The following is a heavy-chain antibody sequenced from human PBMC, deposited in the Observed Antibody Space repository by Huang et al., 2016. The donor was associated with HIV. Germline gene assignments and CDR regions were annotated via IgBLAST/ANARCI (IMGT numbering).Heavy chain of an antibody. Sequence: ELQLVQSGAEVKKPGESLKISCKGSENNFKTYWIGWVRKMPGKGLEGMGIIHPSDSEPRYSPSFRVQVTFSADKSINSAYLQWTYLKASDTAMYYCARWMSSGSYYYFDFWGQGTLVTVSS. CDR1: ENNFKTYW. V-gene: IGHV5-51*01. D-gene: IGHD1-26*01. CDR3: ARWMSSGSYYYFDF. CDR2: IHPSDSEP. J-gene: IGHJ4*02.